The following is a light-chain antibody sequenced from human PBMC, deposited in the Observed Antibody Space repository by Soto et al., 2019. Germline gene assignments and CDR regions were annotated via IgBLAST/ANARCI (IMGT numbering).Light chain of an antibody. CDR2: GAS. CDR1: QSVDSSF. CDR3: QQYVSSVT. V-gene: IGKV3-20*01. Sequence: EIVLTQSPGSLSLSPGERATLSCRASQSVDSSFFAWYQQKPGLAPRLLIYGASNRATGIPDRFSGSGSGTDFTLTISRLEPEDFAVYYCQQYVSSVTFGQGTKVEIK. J-gene: IGKJ1*01.